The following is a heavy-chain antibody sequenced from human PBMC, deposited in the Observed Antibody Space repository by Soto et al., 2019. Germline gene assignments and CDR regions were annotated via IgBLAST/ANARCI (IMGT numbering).Heavy chain of an antibody. J-gene: IGHJ4*02. D-gene: IGHD6-19*01. V-gene: IGHV1-69*13. CDR1: GGTFSSYA. Sequence: SVKVSCKASGGTFSSYAISWVRQAPGQGLEWMGGIIPIFGTANYAQKFQGRVTITADESTSTAYMELSSLRSEDTAVYYCAAAVAGREKYFDYWGQGTLVTVSS. CDR2: IIPIFGTA. CDR3: AAAVAGREKYFDY.